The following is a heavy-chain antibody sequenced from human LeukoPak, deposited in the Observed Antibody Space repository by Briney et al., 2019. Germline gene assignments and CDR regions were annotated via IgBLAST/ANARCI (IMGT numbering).Heavy chain of an antibody. V-gene: IGHV4-59*01. Sequence: SETLFLTCTVSGGSISSYYWSWIRQPPGKGLEWIGYIYYSGSTNYNPSLKSRVTISVDTSKNQFSLKLSSVTAADTAVYYCATSLGDSYFDYWGQGTLVTVSS. CDR2: IYYSGST. CDR3: ATSLGDSYFDY. J-gene: IGHJ4*02. CDR1: GGSISSYY. D-gene: IGHD2-2*01.